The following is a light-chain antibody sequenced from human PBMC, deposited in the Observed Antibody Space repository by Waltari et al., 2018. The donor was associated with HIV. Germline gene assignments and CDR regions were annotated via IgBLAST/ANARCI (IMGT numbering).Light chain of an antibody. CDR3: CSYADTYFVL. J-gene: IGLJ2*01. CDR1: SSDVGGYNY. V-gene: IGLV2-11*01. Sequence: QSALTQPRSVSGSPGQSVTISCTGTSSDVGGYNYVSWYQHHPNKGPKLLIDDVNKRPSGVPDRFSGSKSGNTASLTISGLQAEDEADYYCCSYADTYFVLFGGRTKLTVL. CDR2: DVN.